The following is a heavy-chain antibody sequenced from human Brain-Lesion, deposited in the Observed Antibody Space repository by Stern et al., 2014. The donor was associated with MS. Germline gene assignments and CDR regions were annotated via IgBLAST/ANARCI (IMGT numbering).Heavy chain of an antibody. CDR1: GGSISSGGYY. J-gene: IGHJ6*02. CDR3: ARGRVVPGFQYYATDV. CDR2: IFNRGSP. D-gene: IGHD2-2*01. V-gene: IGHV4-61*02. Sequence: VHLVESGPGLVKPSQTLSLSCTVSGGSISSGGYYWSWIRQPAGKGLEWIGRIFNRGSPTYNPSLNSGVTQSIHPYNNQISPRLTPMTAADTAVYYCARGRVVPGFQYYATDVWGQGTTVIVSS.